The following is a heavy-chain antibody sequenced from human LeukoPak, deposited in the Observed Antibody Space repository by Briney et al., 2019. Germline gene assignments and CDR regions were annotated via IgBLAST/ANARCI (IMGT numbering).Heavy chain of an antibody. Sequence: GGSLRLSCAASGFTFSSYSMNWVRQAPGKGLEWVAVIWYDGSNKYYADSVKGRFTISRDNSKNTLYLQMNSLRAEDTAVYYCAKNYGDYEEGGDYWGQGTLVTVSS. D-gene: IGHD4-17*01. CDR1: GFTFSSYS. CDR2: IWYDGSNK. J-gene: IGHJ4*02. CDR3: AKNYGDYEEGGDY. V-gene: IGHV3-33*08.